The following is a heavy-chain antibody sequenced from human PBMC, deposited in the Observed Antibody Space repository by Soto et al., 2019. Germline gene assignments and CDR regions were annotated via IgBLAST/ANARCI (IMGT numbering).Heavy chain of an antibody. CDR2: IYHSGST. D-gene: IGHD3-10*01. CDR1: GGSISSGGYS. J-gene: IGHJ3*02. Sequence: SESLSLSCAVSGGSISSGGYSWSWIRQPPGKGLEWIGYIYHSGSTYYNPSLKSRVTISVDRSKNQFSLKLSSVTAADTAVYYCARGRASLLWFGELSQVDAFDIWGQGTMVTVSS. CDR3: ARGRASLLWFGELSQVDAFDI. V-gene: IGHV4-30-2*01.